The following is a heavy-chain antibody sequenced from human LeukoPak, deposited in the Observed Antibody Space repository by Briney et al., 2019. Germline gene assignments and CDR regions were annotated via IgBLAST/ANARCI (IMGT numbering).Heavy chain of an antibody. CDR2: IRYDGSNK. D-gene: IGHD2-15*01. V-gene: IGHV3-30*02. CDR3: AKQPRYCSGGSCHIDY. J-gene: IGHJ4*02. Sequence: PGGSLRLSCAASGFTFSSYGMHWVRQAPGKGLEWVAFIRYDGSNKYYADSVKGRFTISRDNSKNTLYLQMNSLRAEDTAVYYCAKQPRYCSGGSCHIDYWGQGTLVTVSS. CDR1: GFTFSSYG.